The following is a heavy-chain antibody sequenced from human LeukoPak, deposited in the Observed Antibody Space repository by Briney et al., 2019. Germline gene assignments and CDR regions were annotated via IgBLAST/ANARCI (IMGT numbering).Heavy chain of an antibody. CDR2: ISYSGST. V-gene: IGHV4-59*08. Sequence: PSETLSLTCSVSGDSMTSYYWSWIRQPPGKGLEWIGYISYSGSTNYNPSLKSRVTISIDTSKNQFFLKLSSVTAADTAVYYCASAPRVNYFDYWGQGALVTVST. CDR3: ASAPRVNYFDY. D-gene: IGHD2-8*01. J-gene: IGHJ4*02. CDR1: GDSMTSYY.